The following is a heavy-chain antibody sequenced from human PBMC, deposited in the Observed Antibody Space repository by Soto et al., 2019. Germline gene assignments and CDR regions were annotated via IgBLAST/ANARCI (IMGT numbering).Heavy chain of an antibody. V-gene: IGHV4-31*03. J-gene: IGHJ5*02. Sequence: PSETLSLTCTVSGGSISSGGYYWSWIRQHPGKGLEWIGYIYYSGSTYYNPSLKSRVTISVDTSKNQFSLKLSSVTAADTAVYYCARMTTVTNAVQVTDISTFDPWGQGTLVTVSS. CDR2: IYYSGST. CDR1: GGSISSGGYY. CDR3: ARMTTVTNAVQVTDISTFDP. D-gene: IGHD4-4*01.